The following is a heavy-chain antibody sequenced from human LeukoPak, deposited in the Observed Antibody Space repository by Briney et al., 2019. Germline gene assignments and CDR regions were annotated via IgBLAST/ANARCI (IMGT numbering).Heavy chain of an antibody. Sequence: GGSLRLSCAASGFTFSSYAMSWVRQAPGKGLGWVSAISGSGGSTYYADSVKGRFTISRDNSKNTLYLQMNSLGADDTALYYCARRRYSGGYYYHVDVWGKGTTVTVSS. CDR3: ARRRYSGGYYYHVDV. J-gene: IGHJ6*03. V-gene: IGHV3-23*01. CDR2: ISGSGGST. D-gene: IGHD2-15*01. CDR1: GFTFSSYA.